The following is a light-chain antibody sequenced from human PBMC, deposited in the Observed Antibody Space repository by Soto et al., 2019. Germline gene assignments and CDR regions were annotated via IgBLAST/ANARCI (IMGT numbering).Light chain of an antibody. J-gene: IGKJ1*01. Sequence: DIQLTQSPSTLSASVGDRVTITCRASQSISSWLAWYQQKPGKAPKLLIYRASSLESGVPSRFSGGGSGTKFTLTISSLQPDDFATYYCQQYSSYSSTFGQGTKVEIK. CDR1: QSISSW. CDR2: RAS. V-gene: IGKV1-5*03. CDR3: QQYSSYSST.